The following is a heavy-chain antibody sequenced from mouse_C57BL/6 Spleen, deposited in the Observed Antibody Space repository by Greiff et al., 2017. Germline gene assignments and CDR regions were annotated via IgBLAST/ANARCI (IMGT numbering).Heavy chain of an antibody. J-gene: IGHJ2*01. CDR2: INPKSGNT. CDR1: GYTFTNYG. D-gene: IGHD1-1*01. Sequence: QVQLKQSGPELARPGASVKLSCKASGYTFTNYGISWVKQSNGQSLEWIGDINPKSGNTCYNEKFKGKATLTADKSSSTAYMELRSLTSEDSAVYFCTRDYGSSSLYLDYWGQGTTLTVSS. V-gene: IGHV1-81*01. CDR3: TRDYGSSSLYLDY.